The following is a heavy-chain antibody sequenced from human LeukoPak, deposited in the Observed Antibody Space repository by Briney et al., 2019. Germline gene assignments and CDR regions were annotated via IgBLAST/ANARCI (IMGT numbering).Heavy chain of an antibody. CDR3: AKERDYFYYDSSGYFDY. CDR2: ISYDGSNK. V-gene: IGHV3-30*18. Sequence: PGGSLRLSCAASGFTFSSYGMHWVRQAPGKGLEWVAVISYDGSNKNYADSVKGRFTISRDNSKNTLYLQMTSLRAEDTAVYYCAKERDYFYYDSSGYFDYWGQGTLVTVSS. CDR1: GFTFSSYG. D-gene: IGHD3-22*01. J-gene: IGHJ4*02.